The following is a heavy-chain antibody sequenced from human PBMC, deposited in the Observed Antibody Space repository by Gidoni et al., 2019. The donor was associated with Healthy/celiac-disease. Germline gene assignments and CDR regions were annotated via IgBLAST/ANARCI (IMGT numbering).Heavy chain of an antibody. Sequence: EVQLVESGGGLVKPGGSLRLSCAASGFTFSSYSMNWVRQAPGKGLEWVSSISSSSSYIYYADSVKGRFTISRDNAKNSLYLQMNSLRAEDTAVYYCARSRLGSGYGMDVWGQGTTVTVSS. V-gene: IGHV3-21*01. CDR3: ARSRLGSGYGMDV. CDR1: GFTFSSYS. D-gene: IGHD3-16*01. CDR2: ISSSSSYI. J-gene: IGHJ6*02.